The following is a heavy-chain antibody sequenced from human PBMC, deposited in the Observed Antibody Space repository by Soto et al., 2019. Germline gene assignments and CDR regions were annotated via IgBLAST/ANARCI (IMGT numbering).Heavy chain of an antibody. CDR1: GCSISSGNYY. CDR2: IYYSGST. J-gene: IGHJ5*02. V-gene: IGHV4-31*03. D-gene: IGHD6-13*01. CDR3: ARVFSDSSSFFDP. Sequence: SETLSLTCPVSGCSISSGNYYWSWIRQHPGKGLEWIGYIYYSGSTSYNPSLKSRVTISVDTSKNHFSLKLSSVTAADTAVYYCARVFSDSSSFFDPWGQGTLVTVSS.